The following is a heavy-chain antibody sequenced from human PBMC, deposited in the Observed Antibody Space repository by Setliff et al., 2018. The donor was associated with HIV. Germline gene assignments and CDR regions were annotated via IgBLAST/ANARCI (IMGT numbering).Heavy chain of an antibody. V-gene: IGHV4-34*01. CDR2: INHSGST. D-gene: IGHD1-1*01. CDR1: GGSFSSYY. Sequence: SETLSLTCAVYGGSFSSYYWSWIRQPPGKGLEWIGEINHSGSTNYNPSLKSRVTMSVDTSKNQFSLKVTSVTAADPAFYYCAREPAPHPPFKEPYFDYWGQGALVTVSS. CDR3: AREPAPHPPFKEPYFDY. J-gene: IGHJ4*02.